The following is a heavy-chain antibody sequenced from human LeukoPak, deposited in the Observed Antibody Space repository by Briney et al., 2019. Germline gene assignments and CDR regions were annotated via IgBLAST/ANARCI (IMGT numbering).Heavy chain of an antibody. CDR2: VYYSGST. Sequence: SETLSLTCTVSGDSISDYYWSWIRQPPGRGLEWIGEVYYSGSTHYNPSLKSRVTISVDTSKNQFSLKLTSVTAADTALYYCSRGRDQSKTGDYWGQGTLVTVSS. CDR1: GDSISDYY. CDR3: SRGRDQSKTGDY. D-gene: IGHD2-2*01. V-gene: IGHV4-59*12. J-gene: IGHJ4*02.